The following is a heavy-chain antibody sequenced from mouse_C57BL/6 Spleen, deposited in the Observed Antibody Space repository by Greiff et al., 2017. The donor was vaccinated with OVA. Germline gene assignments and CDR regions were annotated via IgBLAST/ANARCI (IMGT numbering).Heavy chain of an antibody. CDR2: IDPSDSET. CDR1: GYTFTSYW. V-gene: IGHV1-52*01. D-gene: IGHD1-1*01. J-gene: IGHJ4*01. Sequence: VQLQQPGAELVRPGSSVKLSCKASGYTFTSYWMHWVKQRPIQGLEWIGNIDPSDSETHYNQKFKDKATLTVDKSSSTAYMQLSSLTSEDSAVYYCARDYCGSSHYAMDYWGQGTSVTVSS. CDR3: ARDYCGSSHYAMDY.